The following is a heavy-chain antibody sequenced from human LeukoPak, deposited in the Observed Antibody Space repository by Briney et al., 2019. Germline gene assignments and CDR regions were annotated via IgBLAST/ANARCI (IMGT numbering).Heavy chain of an antibody. CDR3: ASSILGYCSGGSCYPHY. D-gene: IGHD2-15*01. Sequence: PSETLSLTCAAYGGSFSGYYWSWIRQPPGKGLEWIGEINHSGSTNYNPSLKSRVTISVDTSKNQFSLKLSSVTAADTAVYYCASSILGYCSGGSCYPHYWGQGTLVTVSS. CDR1: GGSFSGYY. J-gene: IGHJ4*02. CDR2: INHSGST. V-gene: IGHV4-34*01.